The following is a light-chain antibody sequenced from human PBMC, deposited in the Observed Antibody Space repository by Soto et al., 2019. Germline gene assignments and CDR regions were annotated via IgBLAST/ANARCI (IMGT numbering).Light chain of an antibody. V-gene: IGLV3-25*03. Sequence: SYELTQPPSVSVSPGQTARITCSGDALPKQYAYWYQQKPGQAPVLGIYKDSERPSGIPERFSGSSSGTTVTLTNSGVQAEDEADYYCQSADSSGTYVVFGGGTKVTVL. CDR1: ALPKQY. J-gene: IGLJ2*01. CDR2: KDS. CDR3: QSADSSGTYVV.